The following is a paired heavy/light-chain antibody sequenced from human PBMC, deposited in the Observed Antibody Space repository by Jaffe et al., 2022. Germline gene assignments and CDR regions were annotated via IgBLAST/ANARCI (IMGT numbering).Heavy chain of an antibody. Sequence: QVQLVQSGAEVKKPGASVKVSCKASGYTFSSHGIGWVRQAPGQGLEWIGWISVHNGDTKYAQKFQGRVTMTTDRSTSTAYMELRSLRSDDTAVYYCARDEFYDSTWGSVDEYYQNWGQGTLVTVSS. CDR3: ARDEFYDSTWGSVDEYYQN. D-gene: IGHD3-16*01. CDR1: GYTFSSHG. J-gene: IGHJ1*01. CDR2: ISVHNGDT. V-gene: IGHV1-18*01.
Light chain of an antibody. CDR3: QQYYSTPRT. J-gene: IGKJ1*01. Sequence: DIVMTQSPDSLAVSLGEKATINCKSSQSLLYRSNNKNYLAWYQQKPGQPPKLLIYWASTRESGVPDRFSGSGSGTDFTLTISGLQAEDVALYFCQQYYSTPRTFGQGTQVEIK. CDR2: WAS. V-gene: IGKV4-1*01. CDR1: QSLLYRSNNKNY.